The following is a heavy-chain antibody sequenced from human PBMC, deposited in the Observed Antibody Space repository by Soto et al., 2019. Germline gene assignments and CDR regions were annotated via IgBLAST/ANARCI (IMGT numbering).Heavy chain of an antibody. CDR2: TSAFYGNS. D-gene: IGHD2-15*01. CDR1: GYPFSSYG. V-gene: IGHV1-18*04. CDR3: ARLVVAGSLLDF. J-gene: IGHJ4*02. Sequence: GASVKVSCKASGYPFSSYGITWVRQAPGQGLEWMGWTSAFYGNSTYSEKFQGRVTTTIATSTNTAYMDLRSLKSDDTAVYYCARLVVAGSLLDFRGLGPLVTVSS.